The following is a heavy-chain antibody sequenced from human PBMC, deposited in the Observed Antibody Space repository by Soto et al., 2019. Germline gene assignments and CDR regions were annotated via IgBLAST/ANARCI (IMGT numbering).Heavy chain of an antibody. V-gene: IGHV3-53*01. CDR2: IYSGGST. J-gene: IGHJ6*02. D-gene: IGHD3-10*01. CDR3: ARGGSWTVANYYGMDD. Sequence: EVQLVESGGGLIQPGGSLRLSCAASGFTVSSNYMSWVRQAPGKGLEWVSVIYSGGSTYYADSVKGRFTISRDNSKNTQYLQMNSLIAEDTAVYYCARGGSWTVANYYGMDDWGQGTTVTVSS. CDR1: GFTVSSNY.